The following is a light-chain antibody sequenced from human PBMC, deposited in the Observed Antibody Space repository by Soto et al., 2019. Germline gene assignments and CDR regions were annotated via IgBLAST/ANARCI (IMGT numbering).Light chain of an antibody. J-gene: IGLJ2*01. CDR1: SGHSSYA. CDR2: LNSDGSH. Sequence: QLVLTQSPSASASLGASVKLTCTLSSGHSSYAIAWHQQQPEKGPRYLMKLNSDGSHSQGDGIPDRFSGSSSGAERYLTISSLQSDDEADYYCQTWGTGIQVFGGGTKLTVL. CDR3: QTWGTGIQV. V-gene: IGLV4-69*01.